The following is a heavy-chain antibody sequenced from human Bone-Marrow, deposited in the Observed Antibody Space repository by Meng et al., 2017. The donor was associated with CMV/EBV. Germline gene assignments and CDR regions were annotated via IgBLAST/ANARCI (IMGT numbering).Heavy chain of an antibody. Sequence: SETLSLTCTVSGGSVSSGSYYWSWIRQPPGKGLEWIGYIYYSGSTNYNPSLKSRVTISVDTSKNQFSLKLSSVTAADTAVYYCARQYIVVVPAAIDYWGQGTLVTVSS. D-gene: IGHD2-2*01. V-gene: IGHV4-61*01. J-gene: IGHJ4*02. CDR2: IYYSGST. CDR1: GGSVSSGSYY. CDR3: ARQYIVVVPAAIDY.